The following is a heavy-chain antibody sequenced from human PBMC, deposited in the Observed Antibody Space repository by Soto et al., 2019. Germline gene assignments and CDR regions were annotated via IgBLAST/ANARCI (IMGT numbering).Heavy chain of an antibody. V-gene: IGHV4-59*01. CDR1: GASITSAY. J-gene: IGHJ4*02. CDR3: ARSPYHYYDILTGPDFDY. D-gene: IGHD3-9*01. CDR2: IYYIGST. Sequence: SETLSLTCSVSGASITSAYWNWIRQPPGKGLEWVGYIYYIGSTNYNPSLKSRVTISVDTSKNQFSLKLSSVTAADTAVYYCARSPYHYYDILTGPDFDYWGQGTLVTVSS.